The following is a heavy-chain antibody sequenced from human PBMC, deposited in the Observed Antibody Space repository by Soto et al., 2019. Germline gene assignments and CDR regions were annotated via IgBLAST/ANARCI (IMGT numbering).Heavy chain of an antibody. CDR3: ARDAQNYYDSSGHFDY. CDR2: IIPIFGTA. CDR1: GGTFSSYA. Sequence: QVQLVQSGAEVKKPGSSVKVSCKASGGTFSSYAISWVRQAPGQGLEWMGGIIPIFGTANYAQKFQGRVTISADESTSTAYMELSSLRSEDTAVYYCARDAQNYYDSSGHFDYWGQGTLVTVSS. D-gene: IGHD3-22*01. J-gene: IGHJ4*02. V-gene: IGHV1-69*12.